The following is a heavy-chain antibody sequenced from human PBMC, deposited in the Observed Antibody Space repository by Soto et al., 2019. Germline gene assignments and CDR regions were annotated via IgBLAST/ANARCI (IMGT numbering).Heavy chain of an antibody. Sequence: QVQLVESGGGVVQWGGSVRLSCTASGFTFNSHTMHWVRQAPGEGLEWVAVISYDGSYKFYADSVKGRFTISRGNSKSTLYLQMNRLTAADTAIYYCARDGLTAFGMIQPWDVDVWGQGTTVTVSS. J-gene: IGHJ6*02. V-gene: IGHV3-30-3*01. D-gene: IGHD3-3*01. CDR2: ISYDGSYK. CDR1: GFTFNSHT. CDR3: ARDGLTAFGMIQPWDVDV.